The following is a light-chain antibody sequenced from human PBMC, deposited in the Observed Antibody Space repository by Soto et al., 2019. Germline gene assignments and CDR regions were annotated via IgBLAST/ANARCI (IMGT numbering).Light chain of an antibody. CDR1: SSNIGAGYD. CDR3: QSYDSRLSAVV. Sequence: QSVLTQPPSVSGPPGQRVTISCTGSSSNIGAGYDVHWYQQLPGTAPKLLIYGNNNRPSGVPDRFSGSKSGTSASLAITGLQAEDEADYYCQSYDSRLSAVVFGGGTKLTVL. J-gene: IGLJ2*01. V-gene: IGLV1-40*01. CDR2: GNN.